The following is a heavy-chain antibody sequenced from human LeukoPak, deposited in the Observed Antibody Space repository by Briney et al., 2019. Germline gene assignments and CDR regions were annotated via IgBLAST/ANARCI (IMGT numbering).Heavy chain of an antibody. D-gene: IGHD2-15*01. J-gene: IGHJ6*02. CDR2: INTNTGNP. CDR3: AREDIVVVVAAKGDYYYGMDV. V-gene: IGHV7-4-1*02. CDR1: GYTFTSYA. Sequence: GASVKVSCKASGYTFTSYAMNWVRQAPGQGLEWMGWINTNTGNPTYAQGFTGRFVFSLDTSVSTAYLQISSLKAEDTAVYYCAREDIVVVVAAKGDYYYGMDVWGQGTTVTVSS.